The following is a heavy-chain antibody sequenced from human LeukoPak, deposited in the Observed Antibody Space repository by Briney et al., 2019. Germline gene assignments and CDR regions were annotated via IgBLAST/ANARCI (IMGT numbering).Heavy chain of an antibody. CDR3: ARPIVVVPAAAPSGYYGMDV. CDR2: INPNSGGT. Sequence: GASVKVSCKASGYTFTGYYMHWVRQAPGQGLEWMGRINPNSGGTNYAQKFQGRVTMTRDTSISTAYMELSSLRSEDTAVYYCARPIVVVPAAAPSGYYGMDVWGQGTTVTVSS. D-gene: IGHD2-2*01. CDR1: GYTFTGYY. J-gene: IGHJ6*02. V-gene: IGHV1-2*06.